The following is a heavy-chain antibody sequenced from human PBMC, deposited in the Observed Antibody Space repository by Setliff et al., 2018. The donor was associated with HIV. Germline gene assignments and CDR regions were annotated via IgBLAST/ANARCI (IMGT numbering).Heavy chain of an antibody. V-gene: IGHV3-30*04. D-gene: IGHD6-13*01. J-gene: IGHJ4*02. Sequence: GGSLRLSCAASGFTFSSYAMHWVRQAPGKGLEWVALISFDGNNKNYAPSVKGRFTISRDNAKNSLFLQMNTLRAGDTAVYYCTTGRHLLATAATGYWGQGTLVTVSS. CDR3: TTGRHLLATAATGY. CDR1: GFTFSSYA. CDR2: ISFDGNNK.